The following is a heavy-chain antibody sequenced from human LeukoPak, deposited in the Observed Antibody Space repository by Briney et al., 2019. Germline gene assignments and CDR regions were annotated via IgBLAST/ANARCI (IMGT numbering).Heavy chain of an antibody. CDR2: MSGSGGST. CDR3: AKRSGVIPYSFDY. J-gene: IGHJ4*02. D-gene: IGHD3-16*02. V-gene: IGHV3-23*01. Sequence: GGSLRLSCAAPGFTFSNYAMNWVRQAPGKGLEWVSGMSGSGGSTYYADSVKGRFTISTDNSKNTLYLQMNSLRAEDTAVYYCAKRSGVIPYSFDYWGQGTLVTVSS. CDR1: GFTFSNYA.